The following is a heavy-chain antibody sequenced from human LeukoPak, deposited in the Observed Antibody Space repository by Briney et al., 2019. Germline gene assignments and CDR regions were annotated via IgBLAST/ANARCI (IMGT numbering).Heavy chain of an antibody. J-gene: IGHJ6*02. V-gene: IGHV3-21*01. Sequence: GGSLRLSCAASGLTFSSHSMNCVRQAPGKGLEWVSSITSSSSYIFYADSVEGRFTISRDNAKNALYLQMNSLRAEDTAVYYYARDLVVVTGMSGYYYGMDVWGQRTTVTVSS. CDR1: GLTFSSHS. CDR2: ITSSSSYI. CDR3: ARDLVVVTGMSGYYYGMDV. D-gene: IGHD2-21*02.